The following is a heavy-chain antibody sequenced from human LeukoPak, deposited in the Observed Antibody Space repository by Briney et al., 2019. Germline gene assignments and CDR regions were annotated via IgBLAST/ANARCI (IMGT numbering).Heavy chain of an antibody. J-gene: IGHJ5*02. CDR1: GGSISSYY. D-gene: IGHD5-12*01. CDR3: ARDGGYGRGWFDP. Sequence: PSETLSLTCTVSGGSISSYYWSWIRQPPGKGLEGIGYIYYSGSTNYNPSLKSRVTISVDTSNNQFSLKLSSVTAADTAVYYCARDGGYGRGWFDPWGQGTLVTVSS. CDR2: IYYSGST. V-gene: IGHV4-59*01.